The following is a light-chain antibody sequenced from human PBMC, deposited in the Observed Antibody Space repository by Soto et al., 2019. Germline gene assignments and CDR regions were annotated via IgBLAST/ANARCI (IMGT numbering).Light chain of an antibody. V-gene: IGKV3-15*01. CDR1: QSVSSN. Sequence: EILIAQSPATLSVSPGERATLYCRASQSVSSNLAWYQQQPGKAPRLLLYGASTRATGIPARLSGSGSGTEFTLTIRSLQSEDFAVYFCEQYSAWWTFGQGTKVDI. CDR3: EQYSAWWT. J-gene: IGKJ1*01. CDR2: GAS.